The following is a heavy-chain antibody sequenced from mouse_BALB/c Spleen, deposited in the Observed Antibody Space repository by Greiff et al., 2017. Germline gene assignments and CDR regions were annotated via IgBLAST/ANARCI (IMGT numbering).Heavy chain of an antibody. D-gene: IGHD2-4*01. CDR3: ARHQLGYDSFDY. Sequence: EVQRVESGGGLVKLGGSLKLSCAASGFTFSSYYMSWVRQTPETRLELVAAINSNGGSTYYPDTVKGRFTISRDNAKNTLYLQMSSLKSEDTALYYCARHQLGYDSFDYWGQGTTLTVSS. CDR1: GFTFSSYY. J-gene: IGHJ2*01. V-gene: IGHV5-6-2*01. CDR2: INSNGGST.